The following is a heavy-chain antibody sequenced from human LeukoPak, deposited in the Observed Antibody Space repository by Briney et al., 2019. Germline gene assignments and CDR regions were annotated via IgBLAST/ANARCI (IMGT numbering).Heavy chain of an antibody. CDR3: ARDNAFDI. Sequence: GRSLRLSCAASGFTFDDYAMHWVRKALGKGLEWGSVIICSSGSIGYADSVKGRFTTSRDNAKNSLYLQMNSVRAEDTAVYYCARDNAFDIWGQGTMVTVSS. V-gene: IGHV3-9*01. CDR1: GFTFDDYA. CDR2: IICSSGSI. J-gene: IGHJ3*02.